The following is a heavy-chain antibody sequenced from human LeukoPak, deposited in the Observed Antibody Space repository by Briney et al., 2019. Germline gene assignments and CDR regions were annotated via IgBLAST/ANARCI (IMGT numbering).Heavy chain of an antibody. D-gene: IGHD3-22*01. J-gene: IGHJ6*02. CDR2: IKQDGSEK. CDR1: GFTFSSYA. Sequence: GSLRLSCAASGFTFSSYAMSWVRQAPGKGLEWVANIKQDGSEKYYVDSVKGRFTISRDNAKNSLYLQMNSLRAEDTAVYYCARGSYYDSSGYYYGMDVWGQGTTVTVSS. V-gene: IGHV3-7*01. CDR3: ARGSYYDSSGYYYGMDV.